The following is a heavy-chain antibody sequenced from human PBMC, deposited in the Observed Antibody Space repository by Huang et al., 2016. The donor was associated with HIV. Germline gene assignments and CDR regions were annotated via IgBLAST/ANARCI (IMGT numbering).Heavy chain of an antibody. CDR2: IYPSASDT. Sequence: EVQLVQSGAEVKKPGESLKISCKGSGFSFTNYWIGWVRQMPGKGLEWRGIIYPSASDTTYSPSFRGQVTISADKSINTAYLQWNSLKASDSAMYYCARPLLGYSNGYYFDYWGQGTLVTVSS. J-gene: IGHJ4*02. CDR1: GFSFTNYW. D-gene: IGHD5-18*01. V-gene: IGHV5-51*03. CDR3: ARPLLGYSNGYYFDY.